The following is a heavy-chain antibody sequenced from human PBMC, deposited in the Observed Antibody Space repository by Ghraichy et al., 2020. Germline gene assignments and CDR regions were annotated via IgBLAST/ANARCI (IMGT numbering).Heavy chain of an antibody. CDR3: ASNLVAANAGGNWFDP. CDR1: GYTFTGYY. CDR2: INPNSGDT. D-gene: IGHD1-26*01. Sequence: ASVKVSCKASGYTFTGYYIHWVRQAPGQGLEWMGWINPNSGDTDYAQKFQGRVTMTRDTSISTAYMELSRLRSDDTAVYYCASNLVAANAGGNWFDPWGQGTLVTVSS. V-gene: IGHV1-2*02. J-gene: IGHJ5*02.